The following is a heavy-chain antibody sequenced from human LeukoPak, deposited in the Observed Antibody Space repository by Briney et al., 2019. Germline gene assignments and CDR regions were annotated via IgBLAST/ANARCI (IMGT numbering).Heavy chain of an antibody. D-gene: IGHD5/OR15-5a*01. V-gene: IGHV3-23*01. Sequence: GGSLRLSCAASGFSFSTSPMSWVRQPPGKGLEWVSAMNNGPGATFYRDSVRGRFTISRDDSKSTLYLQMNSLRAEDTGTYYCAKTLYDLLDGWGQGTTVTVSS. CDR1: GFSFSTSP. CDR2: MNNGPGAT. CDR3: AKTLYDLLDG. J-gene: IGHJ6*02.